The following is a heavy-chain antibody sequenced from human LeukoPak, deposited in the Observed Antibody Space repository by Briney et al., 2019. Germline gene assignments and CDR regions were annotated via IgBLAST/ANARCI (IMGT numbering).Heavy chain of an antibody. CDR1: GFTFSSYV. V-gene: IGHV3-30*18. Sequence: GGSLRLSCAASGFTFSSYVMHWVRQAPGRGLEWVAVISYDGSNKYYADSVKGRFTISRDNSKNTLYLQMNSLRAEDTAVYYCAKGEDSSGYLPPFDYWGQGTLVTVSS. CDR2: ISYDGSNK. CDR3: AKGEDSSGYLPPFDY. J-gene: IGHJ4*02. D-gene: IGHD3-22*01.